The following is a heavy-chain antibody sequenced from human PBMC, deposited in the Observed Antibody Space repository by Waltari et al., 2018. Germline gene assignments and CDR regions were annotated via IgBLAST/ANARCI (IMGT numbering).Heavy chain of an antibody. CDR1: GFTFRSYS. Sequence: EVQLVESGGGLVKPGGSLRLSCAASGFTFRSYSMNWVRQAPGKGLEWVSSISSSSYIYYADSVKGRFTISRDNAKNSLYLQMNSLRAEDTAVYYCARAYGYRDAFDIWGQGTMVTVSS. J-gene: IGHJ3*02. CDR3: ARAYGYRDAFDI. V-gene: IGHV3-21*01. CDR2: ISSSSYI. D-gene: IGHD5-18*01.